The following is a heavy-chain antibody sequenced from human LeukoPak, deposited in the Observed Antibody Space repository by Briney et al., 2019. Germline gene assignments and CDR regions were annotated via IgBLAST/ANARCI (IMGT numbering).Heavy chain of an antibody. V-gene: IGHV3-74*01. J-gene: IGHJ4*02. Sequence: GGSLRLSCAASGFTISGYWMHWVRQAPGKGLLWVSHINSDATSTTVADSVKGRFTISRDNAKNTLYLQMNSLRADDTAVYYCTRGETVSSWSTFDYWGQGTLVTVSS. CDR2: INSDATST. CDR1: GFTISGYW. D-gene: IGHD6-13*01. CDR3: TRGETVSSWSTFDY.